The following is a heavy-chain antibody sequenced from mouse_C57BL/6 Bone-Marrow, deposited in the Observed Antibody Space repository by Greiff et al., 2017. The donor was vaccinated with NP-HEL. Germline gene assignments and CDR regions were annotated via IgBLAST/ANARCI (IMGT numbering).Heavy chain of an antibody. CDR2: ISDGGSYT. Sequence: EVKLVESGGGLVKPGGSLKLSCAASGFTFSSYAMSWVRQTPEKRLEWVATISDGGSYTYYPDNVKGRFTISRDNAKTNLYLQMSHLKSEDTAMYYCARDPYGGYWGQGTTLTVSS. J-gene: IGHJ2*01. D-gene: IGHD1-1*01. V-gene: IGHV5-4*01. CDR3: ARDPYGGY. CDR1: GFTFSSYA.